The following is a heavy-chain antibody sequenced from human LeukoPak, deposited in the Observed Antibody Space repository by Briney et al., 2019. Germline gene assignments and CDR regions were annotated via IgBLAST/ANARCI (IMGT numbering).Heavy chain of an antibody. CDR1: GFTFSSYE. J-gene: IGHJ4*02. V-gene: IGHV3-48*03. CDR3: ARSDLGYYYDSSGYSLDY. CDR2: ISSSGSTI. D-gene: IGHD3-22*01. Sequence: GGSLRLSCAASGFTFSSYEMNWVRQAPGKGLEWVSYISSSGSTIYYADSVKGRFTISRDNAKNSLYLQMNSLRAEDTAVYYCARSDLGYYYDSSGYSLDYWGQGTLVTVSS.